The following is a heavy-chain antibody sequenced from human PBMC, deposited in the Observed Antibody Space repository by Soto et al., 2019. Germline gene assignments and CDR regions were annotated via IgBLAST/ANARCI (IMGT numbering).Heavy chain of an antibody. CDR1: GFTFSSYW. Sequence: EVQLVESGGGLVQPGGSLRLSCAASGFTFSSYWMSWVRQAPGKGLEWVANIKQDGSEKYYVDSVKGRFTISRDNAKNSLYLQMNSLRAEDMAVYYCAREGYSSSSGPRGMDVWGQGTTVTVSS. J-gene: IGHJ6*02. D-gene: IGHD6-6*01. CDR2: IKQDGSEK. CDR3: AREGYSSSSGPRGMDV. V-gene: IGHV3-7*01.